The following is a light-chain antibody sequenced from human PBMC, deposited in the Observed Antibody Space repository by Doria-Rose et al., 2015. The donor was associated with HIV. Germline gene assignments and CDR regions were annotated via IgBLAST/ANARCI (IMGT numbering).Light chain of an antibody. CDR2: GAS. Sequence: TQSPETLSVSPGESATLSCRASQSVSTDLAWYQHKPGQAPRLLIWGASTRATGIPARFSGSGSGTEFILTTSSLQSEDFAIYFCHQYNNWPTFGQGTRLDIK. CDR3: HQYNNWPT. V-gene: IGKV3-15*01. CDR1: QSVSTD. J-gene: IGKJ5*01.